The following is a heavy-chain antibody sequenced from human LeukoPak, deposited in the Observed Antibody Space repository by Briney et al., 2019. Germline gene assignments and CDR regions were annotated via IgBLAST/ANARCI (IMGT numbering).Heavy chain of an antibody. CDR3: ARDREAAAGPADFDY. CDR1: GFTFSSYS. D-gene: IGHD6-13*01. Sequence: GGSLRLSCAASGFTFSSYSMNWVRQAPGKGLEWVSSISSSSSYIYYADSVKGRFTISRDNAKNSLYLQMNSLRAEDTAVYYCARDREAAAGPADFDYWGQGTQVTVSS. CDR2: ISSSSSYI. V-gene: IGHV3-21*01. J-gene: IGHJ4*02.